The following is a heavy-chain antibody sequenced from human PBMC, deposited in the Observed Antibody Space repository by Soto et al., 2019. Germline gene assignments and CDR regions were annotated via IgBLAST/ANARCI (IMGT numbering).Heavy chain of an antibody. CDR1: GFTFSSYV. D-gene: IGHD3-9*01. Sequence: PGGSLRLSCAASGFTFSSYVMSWVRKEPGKGLEWVSAISGSGGSTYYADSVKGRFTISRDNSKNTLYLQMNSLRAEDTAVYYCANMGNYHDILTGYYPYYYGMDVWGQGTTVTVSS. CDR2: ISGSGGST. V-gene: IGHV3-23*01. CDR3: ANMGNYHDILTGYYPYYYGMDV. J-gene: IGHJ6*02.